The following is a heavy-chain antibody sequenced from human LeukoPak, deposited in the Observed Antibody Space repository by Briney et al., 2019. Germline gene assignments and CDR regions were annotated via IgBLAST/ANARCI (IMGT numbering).Heavy chain of an antibody. D-gene: IGHD3-22*01. CDR1: GFTFSSYA. J-gene: IGHJ4*02. Sequence: PGGSLRLSCVASGFTFSSYAMAWVRQAPGKGLEWVSAISGSGVTTHNAGSVKGRFSISRDNSKNTLYLQMNSLRAEDTALYYCARALGYYYDSSGYSLDYWGQGTLVTVSS. V-gene: IGHV3-23*01. CDR2: ISGSGVTT. CDR3: ARALGYYYDSSGYSLDY.